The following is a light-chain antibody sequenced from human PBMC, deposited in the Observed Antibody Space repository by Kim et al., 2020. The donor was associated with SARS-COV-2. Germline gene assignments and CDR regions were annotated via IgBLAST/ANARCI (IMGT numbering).Light chain of an antibody. J-gene: IGLJ3*02. Sequence: ELTQSPSASGTPGQRVTISCSGSSSNIGSNTVNWYQQLPGTAPKLLIYSNNQRPSGVPDRFSGSKSGTSASLAISGLQSEDEADYYCAAWDDSLNGWVFGGGTQLTVL. CDR2: SNN. CDR1: SSNIGSNT. V-gene: IGLV1-44*01. CDR3: AAWDDSLNGWV.